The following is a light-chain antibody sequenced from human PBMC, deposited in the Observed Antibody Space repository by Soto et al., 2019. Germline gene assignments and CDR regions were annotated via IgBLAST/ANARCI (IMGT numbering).Light chain of an antibody. CDR2: GAS. CDR1: QSVYDNY. CDR3: QQYGGSPRT. J-gene: IGKJ1*01. V-gene: IGKV3-20*01. Sequence: EIVLTQSPGTLSLSLGERATLSCRASQSVYDNYLAWYQQKPGQPPRLLINGASSRASGIPDRFSGSGSGTDFTLTISRLEPEDFAVYYCQQYGGSPRTFGQGTTVELK.